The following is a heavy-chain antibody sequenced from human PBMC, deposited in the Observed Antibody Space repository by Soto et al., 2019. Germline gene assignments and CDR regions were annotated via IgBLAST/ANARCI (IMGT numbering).Heavy chain of an antibody. V-gene: IGHV4-59*01. D-gene: IGHD6-13*01. CDR1: GGSTISYF. CDR2: VYYTGTT. J-gene: IGHJ4*02. CDR3: ARDLAAVPRAFDY. Sequence: QVHLQESGPGRLNLSETLSLTCTVSGGSTISYFYFWVRQPPGKGLKWIGSVYYTGTTDYNPSLKSRVTISVDTSKTQFSLNLRSVTAADTAVYYCARDLAAVPRAFDYWGRGTLVTVSS.